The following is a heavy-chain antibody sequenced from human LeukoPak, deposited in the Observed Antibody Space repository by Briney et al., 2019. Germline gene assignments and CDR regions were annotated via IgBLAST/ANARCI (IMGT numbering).Heavy chain of an antibody. V-gene: IGHV1-8*01. CDR2: VNPNDGNT. D-gene: IGHD3-16*01. J-gene: IGHJ4*02. CDR3: AREGETFDY. CDR1: GYTFTNYD. Sequence: GASVKVSCKASGYTFTNYDINWVRQATGQWLEWMGWVNPNDGNTGYAQRFQGRVTMTRNTSISTVYLELSSLRSEDTAVYFCAREGETFDYWGQGTLITVSS.